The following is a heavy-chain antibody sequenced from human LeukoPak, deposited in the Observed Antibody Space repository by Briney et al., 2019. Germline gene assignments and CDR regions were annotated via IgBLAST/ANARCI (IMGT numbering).Heavy chain of an antibody. CDR2: IISILGIA. CDR1: GGTFSSYA. CDR3: ARDRGWSCSTSCYTFWDY. Sequence: PVASVKVSCKASGGTFSSYAISWVRQAPGQGLEWMGRIISILGIANYAQKFQGRVTMTRDTSTSTVYMELSSLRSEDTAVYYCARDRGWSCSTSCYTFWDYWGQGTLVTVSS. V-gene: IGHV1-69*04. D-gene: IGHD2-2*02. J-gene: IGHJ4*02.